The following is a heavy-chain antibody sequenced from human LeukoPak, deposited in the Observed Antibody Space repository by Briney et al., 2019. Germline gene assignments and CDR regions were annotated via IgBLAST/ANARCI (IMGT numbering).Heavy chain of an antibody. Sequence: ASVKVSCKASGYAFSGSYLHWVRQAPGQGLEWMGWINPKSGGTNYAQKFQGRVTMARDTSINTGYMELSGLTFDDTALYYCAREGWGNYYMDVWGNGTTVTVSS. J-gene: IGHJ6*03. CDR1: GYAFSGSY. D-gene: IGHD2-8*02. CDR2: INPKSGGT. V-gene: IGHV1-2*02. CDR3: AREGWGNYYMDV.